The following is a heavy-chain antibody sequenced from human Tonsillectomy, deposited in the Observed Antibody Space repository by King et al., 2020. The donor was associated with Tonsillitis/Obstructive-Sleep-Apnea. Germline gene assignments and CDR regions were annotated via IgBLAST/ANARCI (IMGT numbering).Heavy chain of an antibody. Sequence: DVQLVESGVGLVQPGRSLTRSCTASGFTFGDDARTWFRQAPGKGLELVGFIRSNTYVGTTEYAASVKGRFTISRDDSRSIACLQMNSLKTEDTAVYYCTRVGLMTTVNYFDYWGQGTLVTVSS. J-gene: IGHJ4*02. CDR2: IRSNTYVGTT. CDR3: TRVGLMTTVNYFDY. V-gene: IGHV3-49*03. CDR1: GFTFGDDA. D-gene: IGHD4-11*01.